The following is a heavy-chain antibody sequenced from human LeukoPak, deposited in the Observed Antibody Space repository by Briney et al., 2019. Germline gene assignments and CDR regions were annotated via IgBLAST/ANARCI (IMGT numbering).Heavy chain of an antibody. V-gene: IGHV3-48*04. D-gene: IGHD3-22*01. J-gene: IGHJ4*02. CDR1: GFTFSSYS. CDR2: ISSSSSTI. Sequence: GGSLRLSCAASGFTFSSYSMNWVRQAPGKGLEWVSYISSSSSTIYYADSVKGRFTISRDNAKNSLYLQMNSLRAEDTAVYYCARDPSYDSSGYNEVPFDYWGQGTLVTVSS. CDR3: ARDPSYDSSGYNEVPFDY.